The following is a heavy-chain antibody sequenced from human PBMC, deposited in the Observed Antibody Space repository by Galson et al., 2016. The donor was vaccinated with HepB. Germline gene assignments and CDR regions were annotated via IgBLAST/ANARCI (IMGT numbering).Heavy chain of an antibody. J-gene: IGHJ4*02. Sequence: SLRLSCAASGFTVSSNYMSWVRQAPGKGLEWVSVIYSGGTTYYADSVKGRFTISRDNSKNTLFLQMNTLRPEDTAVYYLARGVYGDHGGFDYWGQGTLVTVSS. D-gene: IGHD4-17*01. CDR2: IYSGGTT. V-gene: IGHV3-66*02. CDR1: GFTVSSNY. CDR3: ARGVYGDHGGFDY.